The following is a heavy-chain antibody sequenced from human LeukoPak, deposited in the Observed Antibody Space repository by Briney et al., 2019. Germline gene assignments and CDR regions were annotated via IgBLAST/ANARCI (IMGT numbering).Heavy chain of an antibody. Sequence: SETLSLTCAVYGGSFSGYYWSWIRQPPGKGLEWIGEINHSGSTNYNPSLKSRVTISVDTSKNQFSLKLSSVTAADTAVYYCARANNFIDIVVVPAARPNYGMDVWVQGTTVTVSS. CDR3: ARANNFIDIVVVPAARPNYGMDV. V-gene: IGHV4-34*01. D-gene: IGHD2-2*01. CDR1: GGSFSGYY. J-gene: IGHJ6*02. CDR2: INHSGST.